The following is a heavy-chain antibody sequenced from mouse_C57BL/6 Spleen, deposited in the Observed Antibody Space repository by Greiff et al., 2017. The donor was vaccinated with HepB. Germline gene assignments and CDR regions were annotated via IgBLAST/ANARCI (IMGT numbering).Heavy chain of an antibody. Sequence: QVQLKESGPELVKPGASVKISCKASGYAFSSSWMNWVKQRPGKGLEWIGRIYPGDGDTNYNGKFKGKATLTAHKSSSTAYMQLSSLTSEDSAVYFCARKGGYSYYAMDYWGQGTSVTVSS. D-gene: IGHD2-3*01. CDR3: ARKGGYSYYAMDY. V-gene: IGHV1-82*01. CDR1: GYAFSSSW. CDR2: IYPGDGDT. J-gene: IGHJ4*01.